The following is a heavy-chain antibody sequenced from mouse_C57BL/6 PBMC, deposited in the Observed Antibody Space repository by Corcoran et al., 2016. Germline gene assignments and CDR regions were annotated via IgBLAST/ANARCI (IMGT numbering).Heavy chain of an antibody. CDR2: IYWDDDK. J-gene: IGHJ4*01. CDR1: GFSLSPSGMG. Sequence: QVTLKESGPGILQSSQTLSLTCSFSGFSLSPSGMGVSWIRQPSGKGLEWLAHIYWDDDKRYNPSLKSRLTISKDTSRTQVFLKIPSVDNADTSTYYCARVSTQAMDYLGQGTSVTVSS. CDR3: ARVSTQAMDY. D-gene: IGHD2-1*01. V-gene: IGHV8-12*01.